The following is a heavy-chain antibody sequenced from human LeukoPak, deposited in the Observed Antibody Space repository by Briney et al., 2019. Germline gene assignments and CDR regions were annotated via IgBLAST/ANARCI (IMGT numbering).Heavy chain of an antibody. D-gene: IGHD1-7*01. CDR3: AKENYERYYFDY. CDR1: GFTFSNYW. Sequence: PGGSLRLSCAASGFTFSNYWMYWVRQVPGKGLVWVSAINSDGRSTSYADSVKGRFTISRDNAKNTLYLQMNSLRAEDTAVYYCAKENYERYYFDYWGQGTLVTVSS. V-gene: IGHV3-74*01. CDR2: INSDGRST. J-gene: IGHJ4*02.